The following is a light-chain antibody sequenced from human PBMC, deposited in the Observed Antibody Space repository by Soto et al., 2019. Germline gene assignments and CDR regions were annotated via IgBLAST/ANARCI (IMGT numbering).Light chain of an antibody. Sequence: EIVMTQSPATLSVSPGERATLSCRASQSVSSNLAWYQQKPGQAPRLLIYGASTRAPGIPASFSGSWSGTEFILTISRLPSEDCGVYFCPPAGTFGPGTKVDIK. J-gene: IGKJ3*01. CDR1: QSVSSN. CDR3: PPAGT. V-gene: IGKV3-15*01. CDR2: GAS.